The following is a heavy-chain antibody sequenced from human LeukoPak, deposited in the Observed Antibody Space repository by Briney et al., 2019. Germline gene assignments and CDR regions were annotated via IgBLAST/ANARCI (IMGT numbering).Heavy chain of an antibody. Sequence: GTPSLPCTLPGGSLKCLHWSWIPAPPREGLGWIGYIYYSGSTNYNPSLKSRVTISVDTSKNQFSLKLSSVTAADTAVYYCARFVRGTYYFDYWGQGTLVTVSS. D-gene: IGHD3-16*01. CDR3: ARFVRGTYYFDY. J-gene: IGHJ4*02. V-gene: IGHV4-59*08. CDR1: GGSLKCLH. CDR2: IYYSGST.